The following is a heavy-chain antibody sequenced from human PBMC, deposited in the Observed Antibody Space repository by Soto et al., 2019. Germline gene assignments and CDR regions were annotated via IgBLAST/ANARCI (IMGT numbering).Heavy chain of an antibody. CDR1: GFTFSSYG. CDR2: ISYDGSNK. D-gene: IGHD6-19*01. V-gene: IGHV3-30*18. Sequence: GGSLRLSCAASGFTFSSYGMHWVRQAPGKGLEWVAVISYDGSNKYYADSVKGRFTISRDNSKNTLYLQMNSLRAEDTAVYYCAKDRGIAVALLDYWGQGTLVTVSS. CDR3: AKDRGIAVALLDY. J-gene: IGHJ4*02.